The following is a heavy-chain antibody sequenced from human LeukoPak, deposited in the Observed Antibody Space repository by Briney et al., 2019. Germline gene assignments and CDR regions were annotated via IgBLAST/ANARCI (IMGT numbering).Heavy chain of an antibody. CDR2: VKGDESAK. V-gene: IGHV3-7*01. CDR1: GLTLTTFW. CDR3: ARDVGGSLDY. Sequence: GRSLRLSCAPSGLTLTTFWMAWVRQAPGSGLEWVAKVKGDESAKHQAESVKGRFTISRDNAQNSVYLQMSSLRVEDTAVYYCARDVGGSLDYWGQGTLVTVSS. D-gene: IGHD1-26*01. J-gene: IGHJ4*02.